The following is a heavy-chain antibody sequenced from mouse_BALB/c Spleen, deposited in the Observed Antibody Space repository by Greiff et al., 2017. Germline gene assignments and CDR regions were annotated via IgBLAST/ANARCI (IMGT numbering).Heavy chain of an antibody. J-gene: IGHJ4*01. CDR3: ARIYYYGSSTYAMDY. D-gene: IGHD1-1*01. V-gene: IGHV1-18*01. Sequence: EVQLVESGPELVKPGASVKIPCKASGYTFTDYNMDWVKQSHGKSLEWIGDINPNNGGTIYNQKFKGKATLTVDKSSSTAYMELRSLTSEDTAVYYCARIYYYGSSTYAMDYWGQGTSVTVSS. CDR2: INPNNGGT. CDR1: GYTFTDYN.